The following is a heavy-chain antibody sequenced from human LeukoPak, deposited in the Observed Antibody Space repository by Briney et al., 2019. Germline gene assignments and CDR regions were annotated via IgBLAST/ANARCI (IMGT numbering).Heavy chain of an antibody. D-gene: IGHD4-17*01. CDR2: IKQDGSEE. CDR3: ARATTVTTYGYYYMDV. J-gene: IGHJ6*03. V-gene: IGHV3-7*01. CDR1: GFTFSSYW. Sequence: GGSLRLSCAASGFTFSSYWMTWVRQAPEKGLEWVAKIKQDGSEEYYVDSVKGRFTISRDNAKNSLHLQMNSLRAEDTAVYYCARATTVTTYGYYYMDVWGKGTTVTVSS.